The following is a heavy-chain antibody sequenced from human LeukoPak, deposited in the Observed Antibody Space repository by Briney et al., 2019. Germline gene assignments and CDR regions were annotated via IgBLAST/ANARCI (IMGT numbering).Heavy chain of an antibody. CDR1: GFTFRSYG. CDR3: AKTSSTGAFDI. V-gene: IGHV3-33*06. D-gene: IGHD6-13*01. Sequence: PGGSLRLSCAASGFTFRSYGMHWVRQAPGKGLEWVAVIWYDGSNKYYADSVKGRFTISRDNSKNTLYLQMNSLRAEDTAVYYCAKTSSTGAFDIWGQGTMVTVSS. J-gene: IGHJ3*02. CDR2: IWYDGSNK.